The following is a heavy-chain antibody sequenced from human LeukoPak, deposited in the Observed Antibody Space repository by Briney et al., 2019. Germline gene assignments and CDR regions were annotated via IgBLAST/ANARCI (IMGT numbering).Heavy chain of an antibody. CDR3: ARYSGYDSQNDY. CDR1: GYTFTSYG. CDR2: ISTYNGNT. Sequence: GASVKVSCKASGYTFTSYGISWVRQAPGPGLEWLGWISTYNGNTNYAQKVQGRVTMTTDTSTRTAYMELRSLRSDDTAVYYCARYSGYDSQNDYWGQGTLVTVSS. J-gene: IGHJ4*02. V-gene: IGHV1-18*01. D-gene: IGHD5-12*01.